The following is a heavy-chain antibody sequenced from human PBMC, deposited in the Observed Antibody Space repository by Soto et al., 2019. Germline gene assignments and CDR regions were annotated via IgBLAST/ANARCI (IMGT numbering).Heavy chain of an antibody. D-gene: IGHD5-18*01. CDR1: GGSISSGGYY. Sequence: QVQLQESGPGLVKPSQTLSLTCTVSGGSISSGGYYWSWIRQHPGKGMDWIGYIYYSGSTYYNPSLKSRVTISVDTSKHQFSLKLSSVTAADTAVYYCAMSGYSYGPNPLLYWGQGTLVTVSS. CDR2: IYYSGST. J-gene: IGHJ4*02. CDR3: AMSGYSYGPNPLLY. V-gene: IGHV4-31*03.